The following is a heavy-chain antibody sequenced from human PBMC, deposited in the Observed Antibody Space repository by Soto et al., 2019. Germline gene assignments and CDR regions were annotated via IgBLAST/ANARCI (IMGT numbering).Heavy chain of an antibody. V-gene: IGHV1-8*01. Sequence: ASVKVSCKASGYTFTSYDINWVRQATGQGLEWMGWMNPNSGNTGYAQKFQGRVTMTRNTSISTAYMELSSLRSEDTAVYYCARGPHWPRDYYYMDVWGKGTTVTVSS. CDR1: GYTFTSYD. CDR2: MNPNSGNT. D-gene: IGHD1-1*01. CDR3: ARGPHWPRDYYYMDV. J-gene: IGHJ6*03.